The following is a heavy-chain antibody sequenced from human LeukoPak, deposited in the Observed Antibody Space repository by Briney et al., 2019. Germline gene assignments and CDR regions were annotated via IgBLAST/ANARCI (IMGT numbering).Heavy chain of an antibody. J-gene: IGHJ3*02. CDR2: IYYSGST. V-gene: IGHV4-39*07. Sequence: NPSETLSLTCTVSGVSISSSSYYWGWIRQPPGKGLEWIGSIYYSGSTYYNPSLKSRVTISVDTSKNQFSLKLSSVTAADTAVYYCARGVVPAANVAFDIWGQGTMVTVSS. D-gene: IGHD2-2*01. CDR1: GVSISSSSYY. CDR3: ARGVVPAANVAFDI.